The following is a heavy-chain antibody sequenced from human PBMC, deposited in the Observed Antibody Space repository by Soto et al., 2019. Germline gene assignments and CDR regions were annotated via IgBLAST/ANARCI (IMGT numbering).Heavy chain of an antibody. D-gene: IGHD2-2*01. J-gene: IGHJ4*02. Sequence: QVQLVQSGAEVKKPGASVKVSCKASGYTFTSYGISWVRQAPGQGLEWMGRISAYNGNTNYAQKLQGRVTMTQDTYTSTAYMEMSSLSSDETAVYYCTRDGNSLILYWGQGTLVTVSS. CDR3: TRDGNSLILY. V-gene: IGHV1-18*01. CDR1: GYTFTSYG. CDR2: ISAYNGNT.